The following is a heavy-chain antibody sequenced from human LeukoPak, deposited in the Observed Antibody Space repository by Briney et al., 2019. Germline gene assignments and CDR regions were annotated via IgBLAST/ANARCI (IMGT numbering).Heavy chain of an antibody. Sequence: ASVEVSCKGSGYTFTDYYIHWLRQARGQGLEWMGWIIPNNGGTNYAPKFRGRVTMTRDTSISTAYMELSRLRSDDTAVYYCARGLSIEGYNFNYWGQGTLVTVSS. CDR1: GYTFTDYY. J-gene: IGHJ4*02. CDR2: IIPNNGGT. CDR3: ARGLSIEGYNFNY. D-gene: IGHD5-24*01. V-gene: IGHV1-2*02.